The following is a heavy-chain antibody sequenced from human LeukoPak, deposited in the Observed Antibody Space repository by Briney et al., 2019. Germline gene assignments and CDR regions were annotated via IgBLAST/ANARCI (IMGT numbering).Heavy chain of an antibody. D-gene: IGHD6-13*01. CDR2: INPSGGST. J-gene: IGHJ3*02. Sequence: ASVKVSCKASGYTFTSYYMHWVRQAPGQGLEWMGIINPSGGSTSYAQKFQGGVTMTRDMSTSTVYMELSSLRSEDTAVYYCAILAAADAFDIWGQGTMVTVSS. CDR3: AILAAADAFDI. V-gene: IGHV1-46*01. CDR1: GYTFTSYY.